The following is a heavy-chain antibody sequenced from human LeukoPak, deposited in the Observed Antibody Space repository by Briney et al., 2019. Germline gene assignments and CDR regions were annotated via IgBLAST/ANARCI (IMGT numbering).Heavy chain of an antibody. Sequence: SGTLSLTCAVSGGSISSSNWWSWVRPPPGKGLEWIGEIYHSGSTNYNPSLKSRVTISVDKSKNQFSLKLSSVTAADTAVYYCAKSVVPAAIGRFDYWGQGTLVTVSS. CDR2: IYHSGST. J-gene: IGHJ4*02. CDR1: GGSISSSNW. D-gene: IGHD2-2*02. CDR3: AKSVVPAAIGRFDY. V-gene: IGHV4-4*02.